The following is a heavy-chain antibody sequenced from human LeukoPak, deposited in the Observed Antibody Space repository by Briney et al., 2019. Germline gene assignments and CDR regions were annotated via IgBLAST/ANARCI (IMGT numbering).Heavy chain of an antibody. V-gene: IGHV3-20*04. CDR1: GFTFGDYG. Sequence: GGSLRLSCATSGFTFGDYGMNWVRQVPGKGLEWVSNINWNGNNVDYADPVKGRFTISRDKAKNSLHLQMNSLRAEDTAVYYCARVRKQYYYDNSHYRDASDVWGQGTMVIVSS. CDR3: ARVRKQYYYDNSHYRDASDV. J-gene: IGHJ3*01. D-gene: IGHD3-22*01. CDR2: INWNGNNV.